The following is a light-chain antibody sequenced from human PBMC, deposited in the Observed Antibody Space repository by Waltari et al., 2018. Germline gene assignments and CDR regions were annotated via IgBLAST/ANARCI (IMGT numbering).Light chain of an antibody. CDR2: GAS. CDR3: QQSYSTLLT. J-gene: IGKJ4*01. CDR1: QTVTTY. V-gene: IGKV1-39*01. Sequence: DIQLTQSPSSLSASVGDSVTITCRAGQTVTTYLNWYQQKPGKAPILLIYGASTLQPGVQSRFSGSGSGTEFTLTISSLQPEDFATYYCQQSYSTLLTFGGGTRV.